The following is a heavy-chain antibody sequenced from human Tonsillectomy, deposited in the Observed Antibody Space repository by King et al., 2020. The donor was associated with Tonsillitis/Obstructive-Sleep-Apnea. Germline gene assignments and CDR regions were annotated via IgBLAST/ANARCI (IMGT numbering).Heavy chain of an antibody. J-gene: IGHJ4*02. Sequence: TLKESGPTLVKPTQTLTLTCTFSGFSLSTSGVGVGWIRQPPGKALEWLALIYWDVDKRYSPSLKSRLPITKDTSKNQVVLTMTNMDPVDTATYYCAKGVTLFDYWGQGTLVTVSS. CDR2: IYWDVDK. CDR1: GFSLSTSGVG. D-gene: IGHD2-21*02. V-gene: IGHV2-5*02. CDR3: AKGVTLFDY.